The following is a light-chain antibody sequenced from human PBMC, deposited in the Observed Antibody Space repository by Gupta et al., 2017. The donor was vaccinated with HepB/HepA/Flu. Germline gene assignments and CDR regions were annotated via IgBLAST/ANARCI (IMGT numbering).Light chain of an antibody. J-gene: IGKJ3*01. V-gene: IGKV2-28*01. CDR2: LGS. CDR3: LQALRRPFT. CDR1: QSILYSNGYHY. Sequence: DMVWSQSPLPLPVTPREPASITCRSSQSILYSNGYHYLDWYQQNPGQSPQILIYLGSNRAPGVPDRFSGSGSGTDFTLTISRVEAEDFGIYYCLQALRRPFTFGAGTKVDIK.